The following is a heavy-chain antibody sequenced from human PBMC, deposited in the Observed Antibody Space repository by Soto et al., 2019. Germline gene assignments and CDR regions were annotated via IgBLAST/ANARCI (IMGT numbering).Heavy chain of an antibody. CDR3: ARIRLGYSSGWYDFDY. CDR1: GFSLSTSGMC. Sequence: SGPTLVNPTQTLTLTCTFSGFSLSTSGMCVSWIRQPPGKALEWLARIDWDDDKYYSTSLKTRLTISKDTSKNQVVLTMTNMDPVDTATYYCARIRLGYSSGWYDFDYRGQGTLVTVSS. CDR2: IDWDDDK. J-gene: IGHJ4*02. V-gene: IGHV2-70*11. D-gene: IGHD6-19*01.